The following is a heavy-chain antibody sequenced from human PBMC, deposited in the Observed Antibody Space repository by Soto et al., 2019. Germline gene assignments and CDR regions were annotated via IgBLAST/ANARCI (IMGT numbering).Heavy chain of an antibody. Sequence: SETLSLTCAVYGGSFSGYYWSWIRQPPGKGLEWIGEINHSGSTNYNPSLKSRVTISVDTSKNQFSLKLSSVTAADTVVYYCARDDGDYGYYYYGMDVWGQGTTVTVSS. CDR1: GGSFSGYY. D-gene: IGHD4-17*01. CDR3: ARDDGDYGYYYYGMDV. V-gene: IGHV4-34*01. CDR2: INHSGST. J-gene: IGHJ6*02.